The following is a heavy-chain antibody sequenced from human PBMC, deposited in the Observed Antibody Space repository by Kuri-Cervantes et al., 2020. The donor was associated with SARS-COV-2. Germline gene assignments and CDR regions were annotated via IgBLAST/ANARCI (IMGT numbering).Heavy chain of an antibody. D-gene: IGHD3-3*01. CDR1: GYTFTSYD. V-gene: IGHV1-8*03. CDR2: MKPNSGNT. J-gene: IGHJ5*02. CDR3: ARADDLWSGPKFDP. Sequence: ASVKVSCKASGYTFTSYDINWVRQATGQGLEWMGWMKPNSGNTGYAQKFQGRVTITRNTSISTAYMELSSLRSEDTAVYYCARADDLWSGPKFDPWGQGTLVTVSS.